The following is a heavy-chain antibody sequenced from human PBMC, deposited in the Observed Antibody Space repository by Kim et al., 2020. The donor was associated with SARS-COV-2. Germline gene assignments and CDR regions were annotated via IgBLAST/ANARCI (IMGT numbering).Heavy chain of an antibody. J-gene: IGHJ4*02. V-gene: IGHV3-23*01. D-gene: IGHD2-21*01. CDR3: VKAGPNCGIYFYN. CDR1: GFTFSTYM. Sequence: GGSLRLSCAASGFTFSTYMMNWVRQAPGKGLEWVSAIDGSGVSRNYADSVQGRFIISRDNSMKTLYLQMNRLRDEDTAVYYCVKAGPNCGIYFYNWGQG. CDR2: IDGSGVSR.